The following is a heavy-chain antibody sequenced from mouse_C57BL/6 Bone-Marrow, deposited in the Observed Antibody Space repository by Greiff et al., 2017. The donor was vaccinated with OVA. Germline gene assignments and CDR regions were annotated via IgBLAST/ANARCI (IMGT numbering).Heavy chain of an antibody. CDR1: GFTFSSYA. CDR2: ISDGGSYT. J-gene: IGHJ3*01. CDR3: ARDRKTMVTTSFAY. V-gene: IGHV5-4*01. Sequence: EVQRVESGGGLVKPGGSLKLSCAASGFTFSSYAMSWVRQTPEKRLEWVATISDGGSYTYYPDNVKGRFTISRDNAKNNLYLQMSHLKSEDTAMYYCARDRKTMVTTSFAYWGQGTLVTVSA. D-gene: IGHD2-2*01.